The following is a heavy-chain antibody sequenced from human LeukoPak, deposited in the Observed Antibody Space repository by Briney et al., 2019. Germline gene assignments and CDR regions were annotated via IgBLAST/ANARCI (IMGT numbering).Heavy chain of an antibody. D-gene: IGHD2-2*01. CDR1: GGSISGYY. V-gene: IGHV4-34*01. CDR3: ARGLVVPAYYYGMDV. J-gene: IGHJ6*02. CDR2: INHSGST. Sequence: PSETLSLTCTVSGGSISGYYWSWIRQPPGKGLEWIGEINHSGSTNYNPSLKSRVTISVDTSKNQFSLKLSSVAAADTAVYYCARGLVVPAYYYGMDVWGQGTTVTVSS.